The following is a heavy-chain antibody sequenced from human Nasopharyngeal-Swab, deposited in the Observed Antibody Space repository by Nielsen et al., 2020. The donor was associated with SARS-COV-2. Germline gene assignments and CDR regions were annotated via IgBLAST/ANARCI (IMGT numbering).Heavy chain of an antibody. CDR2: ISYDGNNK. CDR3: ARNPGAFFDY. V-gene: IGHV3-33*05. D-gene: IGHD1-26*01. Sequence: WIRQPPGKGLEWVAVISYDGNNKYYADSVKGRFTIPRDNSKNTLYLQMNSLRAEDTAVYYCARNPGAFFDYWGQGTLVTVSS. J-gene: IGHJ4*02.